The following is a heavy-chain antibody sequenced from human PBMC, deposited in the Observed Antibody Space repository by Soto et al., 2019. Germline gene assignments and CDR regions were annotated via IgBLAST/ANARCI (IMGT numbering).Heavy chain of an antibody. CDR3: ARGSLPSRTFDP. CDR1: GYTFTGYY. V-gene: IGHV1-2*02. CDR2: INPNSGGT. J-gene: IGHJ5*02. Sequence: ASVKVSCKASGYTFTGYYMHWVRQAPGQGLEWMGWINPNSGGTNYAQKFQGRVTMTRDTSISTAYMEPSRLRSDDTAVYYCARGSLPSRTFDPWGQGTLVTVSS. D-gene: IGHD3-10*01.